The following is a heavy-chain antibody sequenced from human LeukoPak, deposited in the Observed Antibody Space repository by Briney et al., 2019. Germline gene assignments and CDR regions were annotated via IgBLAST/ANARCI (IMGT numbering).Heavy chain of an antibody. CDR3: ARHEYSSGWSPPEYFDL. CDR1: GYSISSGYY. CDR2: IYHSGRT. Sequence: PSETLSLTCTVSGYSISSGYYWGWIRQPPGKGLEWIGSIYHSGRTYYNPSLKSRVTISVDTSKNQFSLKLTSVTAADTAVFYCARHEYSSGWSPPEYFDLWGRGTLVTVSS. D-gene: IGHD6-13*01. J-gene: IGHJ2*01. V-gene: IGHV4-38-2*02.